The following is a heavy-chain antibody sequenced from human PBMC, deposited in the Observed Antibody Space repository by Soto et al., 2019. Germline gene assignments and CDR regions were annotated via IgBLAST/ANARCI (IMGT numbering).Heavy chain of an antibody. CDR3: ARVEGSASSAGD. J-gene: IGHJ4*02. D-gene: IGHD6-6*01. V-gene: IGHV1-2*02. CDR2: INPNSGAT. CDR1: GDTFTDYY. Sequence: QVQLVQSGAEVKQPGASVKVSCKASGDTFTDYYIHWVRQTPGQGLEWMGYINPNSGATNYAPKFQGRVSMTRDTSINTAYVDLTRLRSDDTAVYYCARVEGSASSAGDWGQGTLVTVSS.